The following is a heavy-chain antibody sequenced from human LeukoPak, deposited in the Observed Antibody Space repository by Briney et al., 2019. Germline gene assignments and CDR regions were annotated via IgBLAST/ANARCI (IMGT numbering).Heavy chain of an antibody. Sequence: PGKSLTLSCAASGFTFRSYAIHWVRQAPGKGLEWVTFISNDGSVKDYADSVKGRFTIFRDNSKNTVSLQMNSLRGEDTALYYCARDSTMVRATIISWSLDLWGRGTLVTVSS. CDR2: ISNDGSVK. D-gene: IGHD3-10*01. J-gene: IGHJ2*01. CDR3: ARDSTMVRATIISWSLDL. V-gene: IGHV3-30*04. CDR1: GFTFRSYA.